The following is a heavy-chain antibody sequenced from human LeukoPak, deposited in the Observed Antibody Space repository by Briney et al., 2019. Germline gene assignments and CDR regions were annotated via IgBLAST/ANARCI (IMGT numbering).Heavy chain of an antibody. D-gene: IGHD2-2*01. Sequence: SETLSLTCTVSGGSISSHYWSWIRQPPGKRLEWIGYIYYSGSTNYNPSLKSRVTISVDTSKNQFSLKLSSVTAADTAVYYCARHALDILVVPAATEFDYWGQGTLVTVSS. CDR1: GGSISSHY. V-gene: IGHV4-59*08. CDR2: IYYSGST. J-gene: IGHJ4*02. CDR3: ARHALDILVVPAATEFDY.